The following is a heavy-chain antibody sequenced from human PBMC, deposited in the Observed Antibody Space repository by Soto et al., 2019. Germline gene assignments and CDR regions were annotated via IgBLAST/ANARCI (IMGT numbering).Heavy chain of an antibody. D-gene: IGHD5-18*01. CDR1: GFTFSSYG. V-gene: IGHV3-30*18. CDR3: AKDEDTAMVGPGHYYYGMDV. Sequence: QVQLVESGGGVVQPGRSLRLSCAASGFTFSSYGMHWVRQAPGKGLEWVAVISYDGSNKYYADSVKGRFSISRDNSKNTLYLQMNSLRAEDTAVYYCAKDEDTAMVGPGHYYYGMDVWGQGTTVTVSS. CDR2: ISYDGSNK. J-gene: IGHJ6*02.